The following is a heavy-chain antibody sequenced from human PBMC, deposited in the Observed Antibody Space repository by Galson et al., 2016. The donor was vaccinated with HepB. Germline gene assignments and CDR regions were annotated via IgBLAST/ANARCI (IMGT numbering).Heavy chain of an antibody. D-gene: IGHD2-21*02. J-gene: IGHJ5*02. CDR1: GFTFDDYA. Sequence: SLRLSCAVSGFTFDDYAMHWVRQAPGKGLEWVSGISWNSGTIGYADSVNGRFIISRDNAKNSLYLQMNSLRPEDTALYYCAKGLAYCGGDCSNNWFDPWGQGTLVTVSS. CDR3: AKGLAYCGGDCSNNWFDP. V-gene: IGHV3-9*01. CDR2: ISWNSGTI.